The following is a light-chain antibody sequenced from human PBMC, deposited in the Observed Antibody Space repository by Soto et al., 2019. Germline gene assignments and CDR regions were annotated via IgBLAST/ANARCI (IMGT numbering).Light chain of an antibody. Sequence: EIVLTQSPGTLSLSPGERATLSCRASRSVSSNYLAWYQQKPGQAPRLLIYDASNRATGIPDRFSGSGSGTDFTLTISRLEPEDCAVYYCQQYGTSPPLTFGGGTKVEIK. CDR3: QQYGTSPPLT. J-gene: IGKJ4*01. CDR2: DAS. V-gene: IGKV3-20*01. CDR1: RSVSSNY.